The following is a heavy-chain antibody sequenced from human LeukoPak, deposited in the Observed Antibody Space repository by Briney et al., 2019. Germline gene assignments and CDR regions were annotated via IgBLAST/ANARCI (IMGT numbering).Heavy chain of an antibody. D-gene: IGHD1-26*01. CDR3: ARVIGWDEPFDL. CDR2: INTDGSST. CDR1: GFTLSNYW. V-gene: IGHV3-74*01. Sequence: GGSLRLSCAASGFTLSNYWIHWVRHAPGKGLVWVSRINTDGSSTNYADSVRGRFTVSRDNAKNTLYLQMNSLRVEDTAVYYCARVIGWDEPFDLWGHGTLVTVSS. J-gene: IGHJ3*01.